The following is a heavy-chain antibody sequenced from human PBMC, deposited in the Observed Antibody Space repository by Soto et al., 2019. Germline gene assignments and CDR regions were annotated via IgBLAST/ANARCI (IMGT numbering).Heavy chain of an antibody. CDR3: ARDLIIVDTPGDDFEY. D-gene: IGHD5-12*01. J-gene: IGHJ4*02. Sequence: EVQLVESGGGLVQPGGSLRLSCATSGFTVSSYWMHWVRQAPGKGLMWVSRITPDGSSTSYADSVKGRFTISRDNAKNTLYLQMNGLRAEDTGIYYCARDLIIVDTPGDDFEYRCQGTLVAVSS. CDR2: ITPDGSST. V-gene: IGHV3-74*01. CDR1: GFTVSSYW.